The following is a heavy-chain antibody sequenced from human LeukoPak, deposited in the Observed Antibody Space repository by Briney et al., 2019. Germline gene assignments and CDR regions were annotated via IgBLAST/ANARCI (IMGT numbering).Heavy chain of an antibody. Sequence: SQTLSLTCTVSGGSISSGSYYWSWIRQPAGKGLEWIGYIYYSGSTNYNPSLKSRVTISVDTSKNQFSLKLSSVTAADTAVYYCARYIVGTTGAYYFDYWGQGTLVTVSS. CDR1: GGSISSGSYY. CDR3: ARYIVGTTGAYYFDY. V-gene: IGHV4-61*09. J-gene: IGHJ4*02. D-gene: IGHD1-26*01. CDR2: IYYSGST.